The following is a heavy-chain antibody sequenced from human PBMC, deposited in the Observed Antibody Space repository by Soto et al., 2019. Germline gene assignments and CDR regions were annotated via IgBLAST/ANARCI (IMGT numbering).Heavy chain of an antibody. CDR3: ANDFRYISSTRGCFDY. Sequence: GGSLRLSCATSGFTFSSSAMSWVRQAPGRGLEWVSTIGYSGGGTYYPDSVEGRFTISRDNSKNTLYLQVSSLTAEDTAVYYCANDFRYISSTRGCFDYWGQGTPVTVSS. CDR1: GFTFSSSA. V-gene: IGHV3-23*01. CDR2: IGYSGGGT. J-gene: IGHJ4*02. D-gene: IGHD6-19*01.